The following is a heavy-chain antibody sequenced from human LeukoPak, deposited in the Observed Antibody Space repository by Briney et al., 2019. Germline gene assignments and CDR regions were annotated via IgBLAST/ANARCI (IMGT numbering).Heavy chain of an antibody. J-gene: IGHJ6*03. Sequence: PSETLSLTCTVSGGSISSYYWSWIRQPPGKGLEWIGYIYYSGSTNYNPSLKSRVTISVDTSKNQFSLKLSSVTAADTAVYYCARTPIYYDSSGYYYISDCYYYMDVWGKGTTVTVSS. CDR1: GGSISSYY. D-gene: IGHD3-22*01. CDR3: ARTPIYYDSSGYYYISDCYYYMDV. CDR2: IYYSGST. V-gene: IGHV4-59*01.